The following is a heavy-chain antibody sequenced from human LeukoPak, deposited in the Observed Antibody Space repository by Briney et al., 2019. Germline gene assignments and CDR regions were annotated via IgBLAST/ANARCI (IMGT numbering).Heavy chain of an antibody. CDR2: ISSGSTTI. J-gene: IGHJ4*02. Sequence: PGGSLRLSCAASGFTFSNYNMNWVRQGPGKGLEWVSYISSGSTTIYYADSVQGRFTISRDNAKNSLYLQMNSLTEEDTAVYYCARVSYGSSWSDYWGQGTLVTVSS. CDR1: GFTFSNYN. CDR3: ARVSYGSSWSDY. D-gene: IGHD6-13*01. V-gene: IGHV3-48*02.